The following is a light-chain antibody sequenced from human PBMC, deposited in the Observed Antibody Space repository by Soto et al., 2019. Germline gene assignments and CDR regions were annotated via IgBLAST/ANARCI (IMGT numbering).Light chain of an antibody. CDR3: QQYSNYPAT. V-gene: IGKV1-5*03. Sequence: DIQMTQSPPTLSASVGDRVTITCRATQSIGSRLAWYQQKVGEAPSLLIYKASNLQSGVPSRFSGSGSGTEFTLTISSLQREDFASYYCQQYSNYPATFGGGTKVEMK. CDR2: KAS. CDR1: QSIGSR. J-gene: IGKJ4*01.